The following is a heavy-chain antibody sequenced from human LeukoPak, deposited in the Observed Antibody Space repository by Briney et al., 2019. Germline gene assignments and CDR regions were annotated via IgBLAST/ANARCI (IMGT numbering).Heavy chain of an antibody. J-gene: IGHJ4*02. CDR3: ARVAWGMVDY. Sequence: SETLSLTCTVSGGSISSYYWSWIRQPPGKGLEWIGYIYYSGSTNYNPSLKSRVTISVDTSKNQFSLKLSSATAADAAVYYCARVAWGMVDYWGQGTLVTVSS. CDR1: GGSISSYY. CDR2: IYYSGST. V-gene: IGHV4-59*01. D-gene: IGHD2-8*01.